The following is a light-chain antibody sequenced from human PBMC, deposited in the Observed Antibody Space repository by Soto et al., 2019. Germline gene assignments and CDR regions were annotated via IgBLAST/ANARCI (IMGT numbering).Light chain of an antibody. CDR1: SSDVGGYNY. CDR2: EVT. J-gene: IGLJ1*01. CDR3: FSSTSGSTRV. Sequence: QSVLTQPASVSGSPGQSITISCTGTSSDVGGYNYVSWYQQHPGKAPKLMIYEVTNRPSGVSDRFSGSRSGNTASLTISGLQTEDEADYYCFSSTSGSTRVFGTGTKVTVL. V-gene: IGLV2-14*01.